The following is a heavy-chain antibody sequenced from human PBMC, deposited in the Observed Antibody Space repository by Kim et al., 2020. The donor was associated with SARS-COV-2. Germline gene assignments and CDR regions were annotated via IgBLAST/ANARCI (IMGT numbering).Heavy chain of an antibody. J-gene: IGHJ3*02. CDR1: GFTFSSYC. Sequence: GGSLRLSCAASGFTFSSYCMSWVRQAPGKGLEWVANIKQDGSEKYYVDSVKGRFTISRDNAKNSLYLQMNSLRAEDTAVYHCARARGGDIWGQGTMVTVS. D-gene: IGHD2-15*01. V-gene: IGHV3-7*01. CDR3: ARARGGDI. CDR2: IKQDGSEK.